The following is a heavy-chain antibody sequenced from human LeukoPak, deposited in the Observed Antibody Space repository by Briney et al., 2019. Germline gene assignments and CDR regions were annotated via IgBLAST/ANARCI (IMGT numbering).Heavy chain of an antibody. CDR3: ARGRGYDFWSGYSGHYFDY. V-gene: IGHV4-34*01. Sequence: SETLSLTCAVYGGSFSGYYWSWIRQPPGKGLEGIGEINHSGSTNYNPSLKSRVTISVDTSKNQFSLKLSSVTAADTAVYYCARGRGYDFWSGYSGHYFDYWGQGTLVTVSS. CDR2: INHSGST. CDR1: GGSFSGYY. J-gene: IGHJ4*02. D-gene: IGHD3-3*01.